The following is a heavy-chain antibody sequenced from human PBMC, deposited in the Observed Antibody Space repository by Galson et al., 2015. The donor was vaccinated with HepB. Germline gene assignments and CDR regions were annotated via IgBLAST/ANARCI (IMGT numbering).Heavy chain of an antibody. CDR1: GYTFTGYY. Sequence: SVKVSCKASGYTFTGYYIYWVRQAPGQGLEWMGWINPSSGGTNYAQRFQGRVTMTRDTSISTGYMELSGLRSDDTAVYYCARVGGGNYNWFDPWGQGTLVTASS. CDR3: ARVGGGNYNWFDP. CDR2: INPSSGGT. V-gene: IGHV1-2*02. J-gene: IGHJ5*02. D-gene: IGHD4-23*01.